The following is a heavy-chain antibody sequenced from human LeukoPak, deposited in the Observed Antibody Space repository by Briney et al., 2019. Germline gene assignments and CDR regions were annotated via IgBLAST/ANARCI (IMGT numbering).Heavy chain of an antibody. CDR2: INANNGDT. D-gene: IGHD1-1*01. CDR1: GYTFSNFG. V-gene: IGHV1-18*01. CDR3: SRFQFRTESVGFDR. J-gene: IGHJ3*01. Sequence: GASVKVSCKASGYTFSNFGITWARQAPGQGLEWMGWINANNGDTNYAQKFQGRVTMTTDTSTSTAYMELGSLRSADTAMYYCSRFQFRTESVGFDRWGQGTMVTVSS.